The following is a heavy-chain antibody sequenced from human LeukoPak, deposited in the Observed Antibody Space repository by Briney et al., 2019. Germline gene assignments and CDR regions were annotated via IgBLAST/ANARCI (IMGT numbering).Heavy chain of an antibody. J-gene: IGHJ4*02. CDR3: ARALNYDFWSGYSNFDY. CDR2: ISTYSNNA. D-gene: IGHD3-3*01. Sequence: ASVKVSCKASGYTFTNYGISWVRQAPGQGLEWMGWISTYSNNANYAQKFQGRVTMTKDTSTSIAYMELRSLRSDDTAVYCCARALNYDFWSGYSNFDYWGQGTLVTVSS. CDR1: GYTFTNYG. V-gene: IGHV1-18*01.